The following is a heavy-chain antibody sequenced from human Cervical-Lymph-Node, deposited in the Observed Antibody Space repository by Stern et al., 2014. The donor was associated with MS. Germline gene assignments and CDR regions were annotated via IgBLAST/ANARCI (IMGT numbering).Heavy chain of an antibody. CDR1: GFSFSSYW. D-gene: IGHD5-18*01. J-gene: IGHJ4*02. Sequence: VQLVESGGDLVQPGGSLRLSCAASGFSFSSYWMTWVRQAPGKGLEWVANIKQDGNEKYYVDSVKGRFTISRDNAKNSLYLQMNSLRAEDTAVYYCARHVYNYGSPFDSWGQGTLVTVSS. V-gene: IGHV3-7*01. CDR3: ARHVYNYGSPFDS. CDR2: IKQDGNEK.